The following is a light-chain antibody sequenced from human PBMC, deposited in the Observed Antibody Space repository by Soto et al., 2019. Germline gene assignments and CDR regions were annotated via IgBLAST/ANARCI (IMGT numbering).Light chain of an antibody. J-gene: IGLJ3*02. CDR1: SSDIGSHNF. CDR3: SSYTSTYIWV. Sequence: QSALTQPASVSGSPGQSITISCTGTSSDIGSHNFVSWHPQHPGKAPKFIIYGVSNRPSGVSNRFSGSKSGNTASLTISGLQADDEADYYCSSYTSTYIWVFGGGTKLTVL. V-gene: IGLV2-14*01. CDR2: GVS.